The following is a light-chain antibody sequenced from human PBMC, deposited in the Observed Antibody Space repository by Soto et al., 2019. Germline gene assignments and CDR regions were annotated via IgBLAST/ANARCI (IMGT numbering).Light chain of an antibody. CDR1: SSDVGAYYS. CDR3: SAYTARSTLV. V-gene: IGLV2-14*01. J-gene: IGLJ3*02. Sequence: QSVLTQPASVSGSPGQSITISCTGTSSDVGAYYSVSWYQHHPGKAPKLIIYGVTNRPSGVSNRFSGSKSGNTASLTISGLQAEDEGDYYCSAYTARSTLVFGGGTKVTVL. CDR2: GVT.